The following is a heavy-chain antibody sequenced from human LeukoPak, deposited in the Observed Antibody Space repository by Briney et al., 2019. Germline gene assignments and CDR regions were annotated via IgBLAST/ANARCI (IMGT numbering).Heavy chain of an antibody. J-gene: IGHJ4*02. CDR3: ARSREMLGIAAAGTIDH. CDR1: GGTFISYA. V-gene: IGHV1-69*13. CDR2: IIPIFGTA. Sequence: SVTVSFKASGGTFISYAISWVRQAPGQGLEWMGGIIPIFGTANYEQKFQGRVTITADESTSTAYMELSSLRSEDTAVYYCARSREMLGIAAAGTIDHWGQGTLVTVSS. D-gene: IGHD6-13*01.